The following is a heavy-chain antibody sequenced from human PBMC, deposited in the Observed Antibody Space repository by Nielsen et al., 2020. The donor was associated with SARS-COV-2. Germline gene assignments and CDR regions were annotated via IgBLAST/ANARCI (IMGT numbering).Heavy chain of an antibody. CDR3: ARGSGRQWIQLWPLRYYFDY. Sequence: WIRQPPGKGLEWVSVIYSGGSTYYADSVKGRFTISRDNSKNTLYLQMNSLRAEDTAVYYCARGSGRQWIQLWPLRYYFDYWGQGTLVTVSS. J-gene: IGHJ4*02. D-gene: IGHD5-18*01. V-gene: IGHV3-53*03. CDR2: IYSGGST.